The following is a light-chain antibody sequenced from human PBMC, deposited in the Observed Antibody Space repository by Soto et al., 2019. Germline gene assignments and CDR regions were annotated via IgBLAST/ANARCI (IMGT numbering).Light chain of an antibody. CDR2: EVS. Sequence: QSALTQLPSASGSPGQSVTISCTGNSNDVGHSSFISWYQQHPGKGPKLIIYEVSKRPSGVPDRFSDSKSGNTASLSVSGLQDEDEADYFCNAQADNGKHVFGTGTKVTVL. V-gene: IGLV2-8*01. CDR1: SNDVGHSSF. CDR3: NAQADNGKHV. J-gene: IGLJ1*01.